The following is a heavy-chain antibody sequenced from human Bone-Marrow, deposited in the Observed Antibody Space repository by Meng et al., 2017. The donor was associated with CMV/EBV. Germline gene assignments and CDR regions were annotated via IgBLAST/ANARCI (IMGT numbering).Heavy chain of an antibody. CDR1: GYTFTSYG. V-gene: IGHV1-18*01. CDR3: ARGHGDYFDY. J-gene: IGHJ4*02. Sequence: PGRGVTKPGASVKGSFKAVGYTFTSYGISWVRQAPGQGLEWMGWISAYNGNTNYAQKLQGRVTMTTDTSTSTAYMELRSLRSDDTAVYYCARGHGDYFDYWGQGTLVTVSS. D-gene: IGHD4-17*01. CDR2: ISAYNGNT.